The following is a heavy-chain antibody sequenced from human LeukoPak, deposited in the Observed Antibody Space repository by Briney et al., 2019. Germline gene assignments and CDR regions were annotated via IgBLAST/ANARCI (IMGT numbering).Heavy chain of an antibody. J-gene: IGHJ3*02. CDR3: ARGPSGLRSPFNT. CDR2: VSYSGSP. Sequence: SETLSLTCTVSGASINIYTYYWGWIRQPPGKGLEWIGSVSYSGSPYYNPSLTSRATISVDTSRNQVSLKLTSVTAADTAVYYCARGPSGLRSPFNTWGQGITVTVSS. D-gene: IGHD5-12*01. V-gene: IGHV4-39*07. CDR1: GASINIYTYY.